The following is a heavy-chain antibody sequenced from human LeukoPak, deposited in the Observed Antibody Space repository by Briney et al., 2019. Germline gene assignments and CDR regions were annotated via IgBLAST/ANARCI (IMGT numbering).Heavy chain of an antibody. CDR1: GYKYSDYY. Sequence: GASVKVSCKASGYKYSDYYIHWVRLSPGQGLEWMGWINPHSGGTRYAPRFQGRVTMSIDTSINTAYMELRSLRSDDTAVFYCARVDRLYDSTQQAGYDIWGQGTRVTVSS. CDR2: INPHSGGT. J-gene: IGHJ3*02. V-gene: IGHV1-2*02. CDR3: ARVDRLYDSTQQAGYDI. D-gene: IGHD3-22*01.